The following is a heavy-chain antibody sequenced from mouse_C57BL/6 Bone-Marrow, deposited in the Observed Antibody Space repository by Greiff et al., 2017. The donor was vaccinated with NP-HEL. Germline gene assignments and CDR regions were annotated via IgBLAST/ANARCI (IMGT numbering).Heavy chain of an antibody. CDR3: ARQGADGYYGGY. D-gene: IGHD2-3*01. CDR1: GFTFSSYG. Sequence: EVQGVESGGDLVKPGGSLKLSCAASGFTFSSYGMSWVRQTPDKRLEWVATISSGGSYTYYPDSVKGRFTISRDNAKNTLYLQMSSLKSEDTAMYYCARQGADGYYGGYWGQGTTLTVSS. V-gene: IGHV5-6*01. J-gene: IGHJ2*01. CDR2: ISSGGSYT.